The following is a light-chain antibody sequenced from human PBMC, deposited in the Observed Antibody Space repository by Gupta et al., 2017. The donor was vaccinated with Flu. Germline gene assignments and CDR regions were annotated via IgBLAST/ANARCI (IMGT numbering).Light chain of an antibody. CDR2: DAS. Sequence: EVVLTQSPATLSLSPGEGAVLSCRASQSVSPSLAWYQQQPGQAPRLLMYDASRWAAGIPARFSCSGSGTDFTLTISILEPEDFAVYYCQQRSDLPMYTFGQGTKLEIK. V-gene: IGKV3-11*01. CDR3: QQRSDLPMYT. CDR1: QSVSPS. J-gene: IGKJ2*01.